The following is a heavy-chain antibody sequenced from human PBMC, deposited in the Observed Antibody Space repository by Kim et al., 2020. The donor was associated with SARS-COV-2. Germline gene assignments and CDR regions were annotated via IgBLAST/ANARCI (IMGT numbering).Heavy chain of an antibody. Sequence: SETLSLTCTVSGGSISSYYWSWIRQPPGKGLEWIGYIYYSGSTNYNPSLKSRVTISVDTSKNQFSLKLSSVTAADTAVYYCARWPIVVVVAATQNVWDYGMDVWGQGTTVTVSS. CDR1: GGSISSYY. CDR3: ARWPIVVVVAATQNVWDYGMDV. J-gene: IGHJ6*02. D-gene: IGHD2-15*01. V-gene: IGHV4-59*13. CDR2: IYYSGST.